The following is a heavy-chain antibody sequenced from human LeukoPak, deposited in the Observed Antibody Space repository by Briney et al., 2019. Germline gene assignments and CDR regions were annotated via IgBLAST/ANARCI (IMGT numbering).Heavy chain of an antibody. J-gene: IGHJ4*02. CDR1: GYTFTSYY. D-gene: IGHD6-19*01. V-gene: IGHV1-46*01. CDR2: INPSVGST. Sequence: ASVKVSRTAAGYTFTSYYIHLVRQAPGPGLEWMGIINPSVGSTSYAQNFQGRVTMIWDMSTSTVYMQLSNRLCEDTTGYYFAGDQQWLVQSPFDYWGEGTLVTVSS. CDR3: AGDQQWLVQSPFDY.